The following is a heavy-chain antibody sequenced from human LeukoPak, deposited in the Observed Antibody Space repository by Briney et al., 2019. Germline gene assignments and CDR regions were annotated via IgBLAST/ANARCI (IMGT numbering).Heavy chain of an antibody. D-gene: IGHD1-26*01. Sequence: SETLSLTCTVSGGSISSGGYYWSWIRQHPGKGLEWIGYIYYSGSTYYNPSLKSRVTISVDTSKNQFSLKLSSVTAADTAVYYCARETSGGRMSPLDVWGQGTTVTVSS. CDR1: GGSISSGGYY. CDR3: ARETSGGRMSPLDV. J-gene: IGHJ6*02. CDR2: IYYSGST. V-gene: IGHV4-31*03.